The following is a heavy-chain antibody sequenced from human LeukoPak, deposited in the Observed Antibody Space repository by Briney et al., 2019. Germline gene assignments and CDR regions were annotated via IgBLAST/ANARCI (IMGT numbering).Heavy chain of an antibody. CDR3: ARVYDSSGSFDY. J-gene: IGHJ4*02. CDR2: IYSGGST. CDR1: GFTVSSNY. Sequence: GGSLRLSCAASGFTVSSNYMSWVRQAPGKGLEWVSVIYSGGSTYYADSVKGRFTISRDNSKNTLYLRMNSLRAEDTAVYYCARVYDSSGSFDYWGQGTLVTVSS. D-gene: IGHD3-22*01. V-gene: IGHV3-66*01.